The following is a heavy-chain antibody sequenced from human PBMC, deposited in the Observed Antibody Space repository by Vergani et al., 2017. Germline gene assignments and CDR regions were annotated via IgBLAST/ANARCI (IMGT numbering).Heavy chain of an antibody. D-gene: IGHD4-11*01. CDR2: IDHTGRP. J-gene: IGHJ6*03. CDR3: ARVNTETNGHLYYYYYMDV. CDR1: GGSFTSYH. V-gene: IGHV4-34*01. Sequence: QVQLQQWGGGLLKPSETLSLTCVVTGGSFTSYHWTWIRQSPGEGLVWVGDIDHTGRPDYNPSLKSRLTMSVDKSRNQFSLTLNSVTATDPAIYFCARVNTETNGHLYYYYYMDVWGQGTAVTVS.